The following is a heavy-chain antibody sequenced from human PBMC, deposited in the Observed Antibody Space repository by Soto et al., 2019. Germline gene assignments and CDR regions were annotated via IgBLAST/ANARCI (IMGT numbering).Heavy chain of an antibody. Sequence: QLLESGPRLVKPSETLSLTCTVSGGSISSSTYYWGWIRQPPGKGLEWIGTIYSRGRTYYNPSLKSRVTISVDTSKNQLSLKLSSVTAADTAVYYCTLWLGELLRFDPWGQGTLVTVSS. J-gene: IGHJ5*02. CDR1: GGSISSSTYY. V-gene: IGHV4-39*01. CDR3: TLWLGELLRFDP. D-gene: IGHD3-10*01. CDR2: IYSRGRT.